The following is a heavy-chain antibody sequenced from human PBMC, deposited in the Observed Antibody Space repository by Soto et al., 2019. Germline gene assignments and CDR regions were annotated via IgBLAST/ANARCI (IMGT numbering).Heavy chain of an antibody. Sequence: ASVKVSCKASGYTFTSYYMHWLRQSPGQGLEWMGIINPSDGSTVYAQKFQGRVTMTTDTSTSTAYMELRSLRSDDTAVYYCARVKGFGYYDSSNFDYWGQGTLVTVSS. D-gene: IGHD3-22*01. V-gene: IGHV1-46*01. CDR3: ARVKGFGYYDSSNFDY. J-gene: IGHJ4*02. CDR1: GYTFTSYY. CDR2: INPSDGST.